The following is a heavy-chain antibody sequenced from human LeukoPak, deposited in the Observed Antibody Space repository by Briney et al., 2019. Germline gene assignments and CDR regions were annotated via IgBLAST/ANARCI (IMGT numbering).Heavy chain of an antibody. J-gene: IGHJ4*02. Sequence: SETLSLTCTVSGGSISSGGYYWSWIRQHPGKGLEWIGYIYYSGSTYYNPSLKSRVTISVDTSKDHFSLKLSSVTAADTAVYFCARANIALYYFDYWGQGTLVTVSS. D-gene: IGHD2/OR15-2a*01. V-gene: IGHV4-31*03. CDR1: GGSISSGGYY. CDR3: ARANIALYYFDY. CDR2: IYYSGST.